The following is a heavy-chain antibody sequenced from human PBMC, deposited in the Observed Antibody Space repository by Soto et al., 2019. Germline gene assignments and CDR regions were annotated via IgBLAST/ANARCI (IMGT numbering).Heavy chain of an antibody. J-gene: IGHJ3*02. CDR1: GFTFSSYS. Sequence: GSLRLSCAASGFTFSSYSMNWVRQAPGKGLEWVSSISSSSSYIYYADSVKGRFTISRDNAKNSLYLQMNSLRAGDTAVYYCARDGPNYYDSPHDAFDIWGQGTMVTVSS. V-gene: IGHV3-21*01. CDR2: ISSSSSYI. CDR3: ARDGPNYYDSPHDAFDI. D-gene: IGHD3-22*01.